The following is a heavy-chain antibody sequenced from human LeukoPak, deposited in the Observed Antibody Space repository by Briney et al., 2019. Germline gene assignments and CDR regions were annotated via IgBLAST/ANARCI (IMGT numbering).Heavy chain of an antibody. CDR3: AKSRRYFDWLLGDYFDY. CDR2: ISGSGGST. V-gene: IGHV3-23*01. Sequence: QTGGSLRLSCAASGFTFSSYAMSWVRQAPGKGLEWVSAISGSGGSTYYADSVKGRFTISRDNSKNTLYPQMNSLRAEDTAVYYCAKSRRYFDWLLGDYFDYWGQGTLVTVSS. D-gene: IGHD3-9*01. J-gene: IGHJ4*02. CDR1: GFTFSSYA.